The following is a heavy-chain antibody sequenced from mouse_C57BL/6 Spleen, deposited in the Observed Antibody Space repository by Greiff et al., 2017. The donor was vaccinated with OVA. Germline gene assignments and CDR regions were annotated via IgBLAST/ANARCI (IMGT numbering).Heavy chain of an antibody. CDR1: GYTFTSYW. Sequence: QVQLQQPGAELVMPGASVKLSCKASGYTFTSYWMHWVKQRPGQGLEWIGEIDTSDSYTYYNQKFKGKFTLTVDKSYRTSYMQLSSLTSEYSAVYYCARRLRGGFDYWGQGTTLTVSS. V-gene: IGHV1-69*01. D-gene: IGHD2-2*01. CDR2: IDTSDSYT. CDR3: ARRLRGGFDY. J-gene: IGHJ2*01.